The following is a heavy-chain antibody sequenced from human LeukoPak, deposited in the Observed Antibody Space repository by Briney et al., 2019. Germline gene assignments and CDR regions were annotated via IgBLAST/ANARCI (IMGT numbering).Heavy chain of an antibody. CDR2: IYPGDSDT. CDR1: GYTFRSYW. CDR3: ARRYFDSDGRSFDF. V-gene: IGHV5-51*01. Sequence: GESLKISCEGSGYTFRSYWIGWVRQRPGEGLEWMGIIYPGDSDTTYSPSFQGQVTISADKSINTAYLQWSSLKASDTAVYYRARRYFDSDGRSFDFWGQGTLVTVSS. J-gene: IGHJ4*02. D-gene: IGHD3-9*01.